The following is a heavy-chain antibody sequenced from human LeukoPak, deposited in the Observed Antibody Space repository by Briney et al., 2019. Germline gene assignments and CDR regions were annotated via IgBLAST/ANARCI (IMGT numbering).Heavy chain of an antibody. J-gene: IGHJ4*02. Sequence: SETLSLTCAVYGGSFSGYYWSWIRQPPGKGLEWIGEINHSGSTNYNPSLKSRVTISVDTSKNQFSLKLSSVTAADTAVYYCASFPIVVVPAAMGGAGYWGQGTLVTVSS. CDR3: ASFPIVVVPAAMGGAGY. D-gene: IGHD2-2*01. V-gene: IGHV4-34*01. CDR1: GGSFSGYY. CDR2: INHSGST.